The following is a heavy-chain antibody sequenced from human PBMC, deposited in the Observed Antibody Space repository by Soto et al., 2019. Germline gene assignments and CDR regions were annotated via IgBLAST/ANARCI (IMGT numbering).Heavy chain of an antibody. V-gene: IGHV3-30*18. D-gene: IGHD6-19*01. J-gene: IGHJ6*02. CDR2: ISYDGSNK. Sequence: GGSLRLFCAASGFTFSGYVMHWVRQAPGKGLEWVAVISYDGSNKYYADSVKGRFTISRDNSKNTLYLQMNSLRAEDTAVYYCAKDAIAVAGPYYYGMDVWGQGTTVTVSS. CDR1: GFTFSGYV. CDR3: AKDAIAVAGPYYYGMDV.